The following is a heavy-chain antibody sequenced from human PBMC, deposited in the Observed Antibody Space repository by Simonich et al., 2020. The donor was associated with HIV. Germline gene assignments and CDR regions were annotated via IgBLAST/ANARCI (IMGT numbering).Heavy chain of an antibody. CDR2: INPNSGGT. CDR3: ARGPQQVVPVFDAFDI. V-gene: IGHV1-2*06. CDR1: GYTFTDYY. Sequence: QVQLVQSGAEVKKPGASVKVSCKASGYTFTDYYMHWGRQAPGQGLEWMGRINPNSGGTNYAQKIQGRVTMTRDTSTSTAYMELSRLRSDDTAVYYCARGPQQVVPVFDAFDIWGPRTMVTVSS. D-gene: IGHD6-13*01. J-gene: IGHJ3*02.